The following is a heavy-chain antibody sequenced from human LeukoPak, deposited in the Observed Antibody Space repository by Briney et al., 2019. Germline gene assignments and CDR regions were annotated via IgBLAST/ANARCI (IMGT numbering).Heavy chain of an antibody. CDR1: GYTFTSYG. CDR2: ISAYNGNT. V-gene: IGHV1-18*01. J-gene: IGHJ4*02. Sequence: ASVKVSCKASGYTFTSYGISWVRQAPGQGLEWMGWISAYNGNTNYAQKLQGRVTMTTDTSTSTAYMELRSLRSDDTAVYYCARVDVPSGRTTAVAGPDYWGQGTLVTVSS. D-gene: IGHD6-19*01. CDR3: ARVDVPSGRTTAVAGPDY.